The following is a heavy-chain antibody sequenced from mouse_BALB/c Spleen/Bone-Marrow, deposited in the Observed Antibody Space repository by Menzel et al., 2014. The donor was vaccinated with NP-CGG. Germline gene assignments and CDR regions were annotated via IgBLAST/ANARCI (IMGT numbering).Heavy chain of an antibody. V-gene: IGHV1-9*01. CDR3: ARGIDYYAMDY. Sequence: QVQLQQPGAELMKPGASVKMSCKATGYTFSSYWIEWVKQRPGHGLEWIGEILPGSGSTNYNEKFKDKATFTADTSSNTAYMQLSSRTSEDSAVYYCARGIDYYAMDYLGQGTSVTVSS. CDR1: GYTFSSYW. CDR2: ILPGSGST. J-gene: IGHJ4*01.